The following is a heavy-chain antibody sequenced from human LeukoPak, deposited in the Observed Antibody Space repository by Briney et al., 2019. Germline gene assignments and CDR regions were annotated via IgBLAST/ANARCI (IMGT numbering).Heavy chain of an antibody. CDR1: GGSISSYY. CDR2: IYYSGST. J-gene: IGHJ5*02. CDR3: ARVGAWGSLQFDP. V-gene: IGHV4-59*01. Sequence: SETLSLTCTVSGGSISSYYWSWIRQPPGKGLEWIGYIYYSGSTNYNPSLKSRVTISVDTSKNQFSLKLSSVTAADTAVYYCARVGAWGSLQFDPWGQGTLVTVSS. D-gene: IGHD3-16*01.